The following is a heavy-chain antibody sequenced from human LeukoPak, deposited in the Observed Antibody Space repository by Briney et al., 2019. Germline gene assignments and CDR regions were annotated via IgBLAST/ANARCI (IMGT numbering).Heavy chain of an antibody. V-gene: IGHV1-2*02. CDR1: GYTFTGYY. D-gene: IGHD3-10*01. CDR2: INPNSGGT. Sequence: GASVKVSCKASGYTFTGYYMHWVRQAPGQGLEWMGWINPNSGGTNYAQKFQGRVTMTRDTSISTAYMELSRLRSDDTAVYYCARDEGPVYGSGEDGWFDPWGQGTLVTVSS. J-gene: IGHJ5*02. CDR3: ARDEGPVYGSGEDGWFDP.